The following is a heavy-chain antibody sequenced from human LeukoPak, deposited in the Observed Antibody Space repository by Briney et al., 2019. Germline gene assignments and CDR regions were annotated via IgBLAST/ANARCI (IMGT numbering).Heavy chain of an antibody. CDR3: ARFRCGGDCHSDF. J-gene: IGHJ4*02. CDR2: IYPSDSDT. V-gene: IGHV5-51*01. Sequence: GESLKISCRGSGYTFVDYWSGWVRQMPGKGLEWIGFIYPSDSDTRYSPPFQGQVTISADATMNTAFLQWSSLKASDTAIYYCARFRCGGDCHSDFWGQGTLVTVAS. CDR1: GYTFVDYW. D-gene: IGHD2-21*02.